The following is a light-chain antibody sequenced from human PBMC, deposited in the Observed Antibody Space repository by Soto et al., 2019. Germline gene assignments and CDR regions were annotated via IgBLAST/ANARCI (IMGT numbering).Light chain of an antibody. CDR3: QQYGNLPLT. CDR1: QDFSNF. J-gene: IGKJ3*01. V-gene: IGKV1-33*01. CDR2: DAS. Sequence: DIQMTQSPSSLSASVGDRVPITCQASQDFSNFLNWYQQKPGKAPKLLIYDASNLETGVPSRFSGGGSVTHFTFTISSLQPEDIATYYCQQYGNLPLTFGPGTKVDIK.